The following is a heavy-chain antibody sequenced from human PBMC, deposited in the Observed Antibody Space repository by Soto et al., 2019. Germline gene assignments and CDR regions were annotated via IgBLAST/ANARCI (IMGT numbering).Heavy chain of an antibody. J-gene: IGHJ4*02. CDR1: GYTFTSYY. CDR2: INPSGGST. Sequence: ASVKVSCKASGYTFTSYYMHWVRQAPGQGLEWMGIINPSGGSTSYAQKFQGRVTMTRDTSTSTVYMELSSLRSEDTAVYYCARGAPPGGRTGAKRYFDYWGQGTLVTVSS. D-gene: IGHD1-26*01. CDR3: ARGAPPGGRTGAKRYFDY. V-gene: IGHV1-46*01.